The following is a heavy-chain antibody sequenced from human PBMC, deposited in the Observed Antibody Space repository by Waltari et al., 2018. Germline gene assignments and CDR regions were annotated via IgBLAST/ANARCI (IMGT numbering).Heavy chain of an antibody. J-gene: IGHJ4*02. D-gene: IGHD6-6*01. CDR2: INPNRGGT. CDR3: ARGDSSSSAYFDY. Sequence: QVQLVQSGAEVKKPGASVKVSCKASGYTFTGYYMHWVRQAPGQGLEWMGWINPNRGGTNYAQKLQGRVTMTRETSISTAYMELSRLRSDDTAVYYCARGDSSSSAYFDYGGQGTLVTVSS. V-gene: IGHV1-2*02. CDR1: GYTFTGYY.